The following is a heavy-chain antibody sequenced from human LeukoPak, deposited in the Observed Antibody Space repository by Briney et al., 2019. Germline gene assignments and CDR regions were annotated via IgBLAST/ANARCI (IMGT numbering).Heavy chain of an antibody. CDR3: TIGKVVVVPAASYYYYRMDV. CDR2: INHSGST. J-gene: IGHJ6*02. Sequence: SETLSLTCAVYGGSFSGYYWSWIRQPPGKGLEWIGEINHSGSTNYNPSLKSRVTISVDTSKNKFSLQLISVTAADTAVFYCTIGKVVVVPAASYYYYRMDVWGQGTTVTVSS. V-gene: IGHV4-34*01. D-gene: IGHD2-2*01. CDR1: GGSFSGYY.